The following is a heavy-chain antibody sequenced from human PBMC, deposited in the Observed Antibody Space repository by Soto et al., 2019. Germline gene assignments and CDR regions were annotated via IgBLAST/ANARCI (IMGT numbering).Heavy chain of an antibody. CDR2: IYYSGST. V-gene: IGHV4-31*03. D-gene: IGHD4-4*01. CDR1: GGSIGSDHYY. J-gene: IGHJ6*02. CDR3: ARDQAYDYTSPGDYYYYGMDV. Sequence: SETLSLTCTVSGGSIGSDHYYWGWIRQHPGKGLEWIGYIYYSGSTYYNPSLKSRVTISVDTSKNQFSLNLSSVTAADTAVYYCARDQAYDYTSPGDYYYYGMDVWGQGTTVTVSS.